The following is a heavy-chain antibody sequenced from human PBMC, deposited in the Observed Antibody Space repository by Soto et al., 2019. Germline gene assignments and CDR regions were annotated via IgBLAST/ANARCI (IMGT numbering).Heavy chain of an antibody. V-gene: IGHV1-2*02. Sequence: ASVKVSCKASGYTFSGFYMHWVRQAPGQGLEWMGWINPNSGGTKSAEKFQGRVTTTRDTSISTAYMELSRLTSDDTAVYYCASAAVTGTAGLDFWGQGTQVTVSS. CDR1: GYTFSGFY. D-gene: IGHD6-19*01. CDR3: ASAAVTGTAGLDF. J-gene: IGHJ4*02. CDR2: INPNSGGT.